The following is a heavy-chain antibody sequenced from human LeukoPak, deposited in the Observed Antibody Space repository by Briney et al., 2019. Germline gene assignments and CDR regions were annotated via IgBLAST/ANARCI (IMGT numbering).Heavy chain of an antibody. Sequence: GGSLRLSCVASGFTFSTYWMSWVRQAPGKGLEWVANIKQDGSEKYYVDSVKGRFTISRDNAKNSLYLQMNSLRAEDTAVYYCARVRGGAAWDAFDIWGQGTMVTVSS. CDR1: GFTFSTYW. CDR2: IKQDGSEK. J-gene: IGHJ3*02. V-gene: IGHV3-7*01. CDR3: ARVRGGAAWDAFDI. D-gene: IGHD1-26*01.